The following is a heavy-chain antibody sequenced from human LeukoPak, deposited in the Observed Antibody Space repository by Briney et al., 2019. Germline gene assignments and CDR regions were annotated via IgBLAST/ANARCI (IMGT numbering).Heavy chain of an antibody. CDR1: GYTFTGYY. V-gene: IGHV1-2*02. CDR2: INPNNGGT. D-gene: IGHD5-18*01. CDR3: ARDPYSNYFDY. J-gene: IGHJ4*02. Sequence: EASVKVSCKASGYTFTGYYMHWVRQAPGQGLEWMGWINPNNGGTNYAQKFQGRVTMTRDTSISTAYMELNRLRSDDTAVYHCARDPYSNYFDYWGQGTLVTVSS.